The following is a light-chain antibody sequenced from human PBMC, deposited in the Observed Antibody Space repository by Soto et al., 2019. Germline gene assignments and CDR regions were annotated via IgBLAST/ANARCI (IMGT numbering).Light chain of an antibody. CDR2: AAS. V-gene: IGKV1-5*01. CDR3: QQFNSYPIT. J-gene: IGKJ5*01. Sequence: DRQMTQSPSTLSASLGDRVTITLRASQSISSWLAWYQQKPGKAPKLLIYAASSLQSGVPSRFSGSGSGTDFNLTISSLQPEDFATYYCQQFNSYPITFGQGTRLEI. CDR1: QSISSW.